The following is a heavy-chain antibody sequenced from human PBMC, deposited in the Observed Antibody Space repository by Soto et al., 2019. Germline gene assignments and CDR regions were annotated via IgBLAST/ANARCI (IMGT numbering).Heavy chain of an antibody. D-gene: IGHD1-26*01. CDR1: GFTFRNYP. CDR3: AQLLGGSYAFEI. V-gene: IGHV3-30-3*01. CDR2: ISYDGSNR. Sequence: VHLVGSGGGVVQPGRSLRLSCAASGFTFRNYPMNWVRQAPDKGLQWVAVISYDGSNRDYADSVRGRFTISRDNSKNTLYLQMNSLRPEDTAVYYCAQLLGGSYAFEIWGQGTMVTVSS. J-gene: IGHJ3*02.